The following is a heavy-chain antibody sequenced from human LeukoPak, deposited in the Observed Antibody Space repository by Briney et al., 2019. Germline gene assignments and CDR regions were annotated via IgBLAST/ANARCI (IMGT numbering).Heavy chain of an antibody. Sequence: SETQSLTCAVYGGSFSGYYWSWIRQPPGKGLEWIGEINHSGSTNYNPSLKSRVTISVDTSKNQFSLKLSSVTAADTAVYYCARGPWREQQLAGPFDYWGQGTLVTVSS. J-gene: IGHJ4*02. D-gene: IGHD6-13*01. CDR3: ARGPWREQQLAGPFDY. V-gene: IGHV4-34*01. CDR2: INHSGST. CDR1: GGSFSGYY.